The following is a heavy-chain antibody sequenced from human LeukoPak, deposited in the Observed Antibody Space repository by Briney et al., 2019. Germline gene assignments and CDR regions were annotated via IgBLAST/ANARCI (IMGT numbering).Heavy chain of an antibody. J-gene: IGHJ6*02. Sequence: GGSLRLSCAASGFTFSSYAMHWVRQAPGKGLEWVAVISYDGSKKYYADSVKGRFTISRDNSKNTLYLQMNSLRAEDTAVYYCARDRMYCSSTSCYNLPLYGMDVWGQGTTVTVSS. V-gene: IGHV3-30-3*01. CDR1: GFTFSSYA. CDR2: ISYDGSKK. CDR3: ARDRMYCSSTSCYNLPLYGMDV. D-gene: IGHD2-2*02.